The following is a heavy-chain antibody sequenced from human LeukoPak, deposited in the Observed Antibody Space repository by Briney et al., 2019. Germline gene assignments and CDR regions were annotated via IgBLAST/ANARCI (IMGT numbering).Heavy chain of an antibody. V-gene: IGHV3-30*02. D-gene: IGHD2-8*01. CDR1: GFTFDDYA. CDR3: AKDGSGRCTYFDY. Sequence: GRSLRLSCAASGFTFDDYAMHWVRQAPGKGLEWVVFIRYDGSSKYYTDSVKGRFTISRDNSKSTLYLQMNSLRAEDTAVYYCAKDGSGRCTYFDYWGQGTLVTVSS. CDR2: IRYDGSSK. J-gene: IGHJ4*02.